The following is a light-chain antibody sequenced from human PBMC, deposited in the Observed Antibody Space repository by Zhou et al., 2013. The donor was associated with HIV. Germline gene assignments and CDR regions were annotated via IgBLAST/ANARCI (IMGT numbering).Light chain of an antibody. CDR1: QSISSNY. Sequence: DIVLSQSPGTLSLSPGESTTLSCRASQSISSNYLAWYQQKPGQAPRLLIYGTSTRATGIPDRFSGSGSGTDFTLTISRLEPEDFAVYYCQQYGSPSLTFGGGTKVEIK. CDR3: QQYGSPSLT. J-gene: IGKJ4*01. V-gene: IGKV3-20*01. CDR2: GTS.